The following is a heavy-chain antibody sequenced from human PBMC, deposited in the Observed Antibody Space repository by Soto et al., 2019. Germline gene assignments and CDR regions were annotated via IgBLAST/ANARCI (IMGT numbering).Heavy chain of an antibody. J-gene: IGHJ6*02. CDR1: GYSVTSSDYY. Sequence: SETLSLTCSGSGYSVTSSDYYWAWIRQPPGKGLEWIGSMFYSGPTYYNPSLKSRGTLSVDTSKNQFSVRLNSVTAADTAVYYCAPLSVSLSGPYGIHVWGQGTTVTVSS. D-gene: IGHD2-15*01. V-gene: IGHV4-39*01. CDR2: MFYSGPT. CDR3: APLSVSLSGPYGIHV.